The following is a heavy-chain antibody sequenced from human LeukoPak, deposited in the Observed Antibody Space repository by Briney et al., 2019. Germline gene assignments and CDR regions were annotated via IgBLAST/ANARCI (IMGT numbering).Heavy chain of an antibody. V-gene: IGHV3-74*01. Sequence: PGGSLRLSCAASGFTFSTSWMNWVRQGPGRGPVWVSRVSPDGSATAYADSVKGRFTVSRDNAKNALYLQMNSLRADDTAAYYCRYGSSSGDYWGQGSLVTVSS. CDR1: GFTFSTSW. CDR3: RYGSSSGDY. D-gene: IGHD6-6*01. CDR2: VSPDGSAT. J-gene: IGHJ4*02.